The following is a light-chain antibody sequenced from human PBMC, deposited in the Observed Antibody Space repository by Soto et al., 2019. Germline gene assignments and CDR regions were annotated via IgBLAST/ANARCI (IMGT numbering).Light chain of an antibody. V-gene: IGLV1-40*03. Sequence: QSFLTQPPSVFGAPGQRVPISSPGSSPNVGAGYDVHWYQQIPGTAPKLLIYGNNNRPSGVPDRFSGSKSGASASLAISGLQPEDEADYYCQSYDDIVTTVFGTGTKVTVL. CDR3: QSYDDIVTTV. CDR1: SPNVGAGYD. J-gene: IGLJ1*01. CDR2: GNN.